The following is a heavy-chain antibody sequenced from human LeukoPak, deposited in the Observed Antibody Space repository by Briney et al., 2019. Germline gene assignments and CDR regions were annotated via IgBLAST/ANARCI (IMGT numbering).Heavy chain of an antibody. V-gene: IGHV3-11*05. CDR2: INTGSTYT. J-gene: IGHJ2*01. Sequence: GGSLRLSCAASGFTFSDYYMTWIRQAPGKGPEWLSYINTGSTYTNYANSVEGRFTISRDNAKNSLYLQLNSLRAEDTAVYYCTREDNWYFDLWGRGTLVTVSS. CDR1: GFTFSDYY. CDR3: TREDNWYFDL.